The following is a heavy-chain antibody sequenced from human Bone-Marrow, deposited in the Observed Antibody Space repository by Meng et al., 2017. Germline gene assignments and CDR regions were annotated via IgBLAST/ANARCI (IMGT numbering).Heavy chain of an antibody. CDR2: ISGSGGST. D-gene: IGHD5-18*01. V-gene: IGHV3-23*01. CDR3: ATRGYSYEFDY. CDR1: GFTFSSSW. J-gene: IGHJ4*02. Sequence: GESLKISCAASGFTFSSSWMHWVCQAPEKGLEWVSAISGSGGSTYYADSVKGRFTISRDNSKNTLYLQMNSLRAEDTAVYYCATRGYSYEFDYWGQGTLVTVSS.